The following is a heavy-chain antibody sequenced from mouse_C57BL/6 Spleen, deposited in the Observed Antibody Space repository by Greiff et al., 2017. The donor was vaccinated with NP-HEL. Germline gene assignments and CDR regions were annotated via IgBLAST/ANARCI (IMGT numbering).Heavy chain of an antibody. CDR3: ARTPFFDYGNAMDY. Sequence: VESGASVKIPCKASGYTFTDYNMDWVKQSHGKSLEWIGDINPNNGGTIYNQKFKGKATLTVDKSSSTAYMELRSLTSEDTAVYYCARTPFFDYGNAMDYWGQGTSVTVSS. CDR2: INPNNGGT. J-gene: IGHJ4*01. D-gene: IGHD2-4*01. V-gene: IGHV1-18*01. CDR1: GYTFTDYN.